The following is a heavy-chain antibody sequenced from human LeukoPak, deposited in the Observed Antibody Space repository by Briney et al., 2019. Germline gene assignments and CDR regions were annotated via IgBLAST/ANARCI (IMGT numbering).Heavy chain of an antibody. CDR3: ARGDCSGGSCYFGY. V-gene: IGHV1-18*04. J-gene: IGHJ4*02. Sequence: GASVKVSCKASGYPFTSYGIICVRQAPGQALEWMGCISAYNGNTHYAQKLQHRLTMTTDTSTSTAYVELRSLRSDDAVVYYCARGDCSGGSCYFGYWGQGTLVTVSS. D-gene: IGHD2-15*01. CDR1: GYPFTSYG. CDR2: ISAYNGNT.